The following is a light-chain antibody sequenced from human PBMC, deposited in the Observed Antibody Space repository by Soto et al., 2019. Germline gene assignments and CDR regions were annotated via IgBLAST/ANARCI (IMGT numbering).Light chain of an antibody. Sequence: QSALTQPASVSGSPGQSITISCTGTRSDVGSYNLVSWYQQHPGKAPKLMIYAGSKRPSGVSDRFSGSKSGNTASLTISGLQAEDEADYHCSSYSSSGTLFVFGTGTKVTVL. CDR1: RSDVGSYNL. J-gene: IGLJ1*01. CDR2: AGS. V-gene: IGLV2-14*02. CDR3: SSYSSSGTLFV.